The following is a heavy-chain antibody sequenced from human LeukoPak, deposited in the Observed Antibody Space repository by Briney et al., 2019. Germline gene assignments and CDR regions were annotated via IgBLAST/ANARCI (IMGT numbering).Heavy chain of an antibody. V-gene: IGHV3-74*01. Sequence: GGSLRLSCAASGFTFSSYWMHWVRQAPGKGLVWVSRINSDGSSTSYADSVKGRFTISRDNAKNTLYLQMNSLRAEDTAVYYCARDHRAYDSSGYYYWLGVEGHDAFDIWGQGTMVTVSS. CDR3: ARDHRAYDSSGYYYWLGVEGHDAFDI. J-gene: IGHJ3*02. CDR2: INSDGSST. CDR1: GFTFSSYW. D-gene: IGHD3-22*01.